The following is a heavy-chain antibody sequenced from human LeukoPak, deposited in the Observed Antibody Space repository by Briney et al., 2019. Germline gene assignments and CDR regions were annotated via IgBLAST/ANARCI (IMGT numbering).Heavy chain of an antibody. Sequence: SETLSLTCSVSGGSISSGRFYWGWIRQPPGKDLEWIGTIYYNGNTYYNPSLKSRVTISLDTSKNQFSLKLSSVTAADTAVYYCARRRGCSSTSCPARYFQHWGQGTLVTVSS. D-gene: IGHD2-2*01. V-gene: IGHV4-39*07. J-gene: IGHJ1*01. CDR1: GGSISSGRFY. CDR3: ARRRGCSSTSCPARYFQH. CDR2: IYYNGNT.